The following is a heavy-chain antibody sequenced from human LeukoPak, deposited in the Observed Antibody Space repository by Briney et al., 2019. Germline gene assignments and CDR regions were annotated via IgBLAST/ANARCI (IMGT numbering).Heavy chain of an antibody. D-gene: IGHD2-15*01. CDR2: INSDGSTT. CDR3: ARDYRKSDCSGGSCYPDY. Sequence: GGSLRLSCAASGFTFSRYWMHWVRQAPGKGLVWVSRINSDGSTTSYADSVKGRFTISRDNAKNTLYLQMNSLRAEDTAVYYCARDYRKSDCSGGSCYPDYWGQGTLVTVSS. V-gene: IGHV3-74*01. J-gene: IGHJ4*02. CDR1: GFTFSRYW.